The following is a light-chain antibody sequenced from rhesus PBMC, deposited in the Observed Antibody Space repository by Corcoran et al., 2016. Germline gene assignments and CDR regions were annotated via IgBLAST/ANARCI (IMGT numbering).Light chain of an antibody. CDR2: RIS. CDR3: QQGNSIPYS. Sequence: EIVLTQSPTSMAVSQGERVTISCTASSSVSTSYLHWYQQKPGFPPRLLVYRISSLASGVPARFSGSGSGTSDTLTISSMEAEDAANYYCQQGNSIPYSFGQGTKVEIK. V-gene: IGKV3-42*01. CDR1: SSVSTS. J-gene: IGKJ2*01.